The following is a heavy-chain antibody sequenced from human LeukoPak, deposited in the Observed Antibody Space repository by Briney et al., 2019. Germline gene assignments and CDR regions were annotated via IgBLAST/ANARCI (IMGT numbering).Heavy chain of an antibody. V-gene: IGHV3-23*01. Sequence: GGSLRLSCAASGFTFSDYYMSWVRQAPGKGLEWVSGISGNVGSTYYADSLKGRFTISRDNSKNTLYLQMNSLRAEDTAVYYCAKAGSIRFDYWGQGTLVTVSS. J-gene: IGHJ4*02. CDR2: ISGNVGST. D-gene: IGHD1-26*01. CDR1: GFTFSDYY. CDR3: AKAGSIRFDY.